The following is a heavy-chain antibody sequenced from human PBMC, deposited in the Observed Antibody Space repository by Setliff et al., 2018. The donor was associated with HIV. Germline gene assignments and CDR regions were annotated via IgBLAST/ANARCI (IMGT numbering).Heavy chain of an antibody. CDR3: TRGALYGLFEF. V-gene: IGHV1-69*11. D-gene: IGHD3-10*01. CDR2: LIPVLGEP. CDR1: GNTLRNNA. J-gene: IGHJ4*02. Sequence: RASVKVSCKASGNTLRNNAIGWVRQAPGQGLEWMGSLIPVLGEPHYAQSFQGRVTISADESTNTAHMELRSLTSEDTAAYCCTRGALYGLFEFWGPGTLVTVSS.